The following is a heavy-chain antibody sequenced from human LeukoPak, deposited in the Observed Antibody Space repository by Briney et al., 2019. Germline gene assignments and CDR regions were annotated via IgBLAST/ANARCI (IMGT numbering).Heavy chain of an antibody. CDR1: GFTFDDYA. CDR3: ARGKGYFVP. Sequence: GGSLRLSCAASGFTFDDYAMHWVRQAPGKGLEWVSGISWNSGSIGYADSVKGRFTISRDNAKNSLYLQMNSLTAEDRAVYFCARGKGYFVPWGQGTLVTVSS. D-gene: IGHD3-22*01. CDR2: ISWNSGSI. V-gene: IGHV3-9*01. J-gene: IGHJ5*02.